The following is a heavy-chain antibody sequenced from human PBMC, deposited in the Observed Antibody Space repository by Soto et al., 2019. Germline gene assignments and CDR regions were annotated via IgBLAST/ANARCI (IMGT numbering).Heavy chain of an antibody. V-gene: IGHV4-59*11. D-gene: IGHD3-3*01. CDR3: ARGLFGFAGKYYFDY. Sequence: SETLSLTCTVSGGSISSHYWSWIRQPPGKGLEWIGYMYHSGSTNYNPSLKSRVTMSVDTSKNQFSLKLSSVTAADTAVYYCARGLFGFAGKYYFDYWGQGTLVTVSS. CDR2: MYHSGST. J-gene: IGHJ4*02. CDR1: GGSISSHY.